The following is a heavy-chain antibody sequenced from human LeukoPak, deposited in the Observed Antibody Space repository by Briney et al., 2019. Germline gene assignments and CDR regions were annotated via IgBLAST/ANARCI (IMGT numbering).Heavy chain of an antibody. CDR1: GFTFSNYN. CDR2: INSDTNIT. J-gene: IGHJ4*02. CDR3: ARGPNSNWSGLDF. V-gene: IGHV3-48*04. Sequence: GGSLTLSCAASGFTFSNYNMNWVRQAPGKGLEWVSHINSDTNITPYTASVSGRFTISRDNAKNTLYLQVNNLRAEDTAVYYCARGPNSNWSGLDFWGQGTLLTVSS. D-gene: IGHD6-6*01.